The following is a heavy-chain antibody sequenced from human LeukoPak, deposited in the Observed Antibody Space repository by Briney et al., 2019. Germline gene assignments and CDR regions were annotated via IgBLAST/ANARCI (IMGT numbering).Heavy chain of an antibody. V-gene: IGHV3-21*01. CDR1: GFTLSSYS. CDR3: ARGSGGIAARDY. Sequence: GGSLRLSCAASGFTLSSYSMNWVRQAPGKGLEWVSSISSSSSYIYYADSVKGRFTISRDNAKNSLYLQMNSLRAEDTAVYYCARGSGGIAARDYWGQGTLVTVSS. J-gene: IGHJ4*02. CDR2: ISSSSSYI. D-gene: IGHD6-6*01.